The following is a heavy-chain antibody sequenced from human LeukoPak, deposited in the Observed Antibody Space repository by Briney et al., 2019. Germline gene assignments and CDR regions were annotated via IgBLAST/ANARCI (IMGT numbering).Heavy chain of an antibody. D-gene: IGHD6-19*01. CDR2: FDLEDGET. Sequence: ASVKVSCKVSGYTLTELSMHWVRQAPGKGLEWMGGFDLEDGETIYAQKFQGRVTMTEDTSTDTAYMELSSLRSEDTAVYYCATGPIAVAEDAFDIWGQGTMVTVSS. CDR1: GYTLTELS. V-gene: IGHV1-24*01. CDR3: ATGPIAVAEDAFDI. J-gene: IGHJ3*02.